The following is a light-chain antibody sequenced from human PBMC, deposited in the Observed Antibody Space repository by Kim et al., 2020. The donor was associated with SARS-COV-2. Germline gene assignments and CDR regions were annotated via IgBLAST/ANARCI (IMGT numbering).Light chain of an antibody. V-gene: IGKV1-5*03. CDR3: QQYNSYAYT. CDR1: QSISSW. CDR2: KAS. Sequence: SASVGDRVTITCRASQSISSWLAWYQQKPGKAPKLLIYKASSVESGVPSRFSGSGSGTEFTLTISSLQPDDFATYYCQQYNSYAYTFGQGTKLEIK. J-gene: IGKJ2*01.